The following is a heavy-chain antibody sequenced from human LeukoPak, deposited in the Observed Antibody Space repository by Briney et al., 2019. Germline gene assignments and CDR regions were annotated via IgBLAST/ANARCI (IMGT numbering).Heavy chain of an antibody. CDR3: AYRRDTTYYRHRYWFAP. J-gene: IGHJ5*02. V-gene: IGHV2-5*01. D-gene: IGHD2/OR15-2a*01. CDR1: GFSLTTSCVG. CDR2: INWNDEK. Sequence: SVPTLVNPTQTLTLTCTFSGFSLTTSCVGVGCFRHPPGKAPEWLALINWNDEKIYSPSLQSRLTITKDTSNNQVTLTLTNVDPVDTATYYCAYRRDTTYYRHRYWFAPWGQGTLVTVSS.